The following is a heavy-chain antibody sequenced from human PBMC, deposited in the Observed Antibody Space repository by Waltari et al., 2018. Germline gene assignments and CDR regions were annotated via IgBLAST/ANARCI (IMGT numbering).Heavy chain of an antibody. CDR2: IYTSGST. V-gene: IGHV4-4*07. Sequence: QVQLQESGPGLVKPSETLSLTCTVSGGSISSYYWSWIRPPAGKGLEWIGRIYTSGSTNYNPSLKSRVTMSVDTSKNQFSLKLSSVTAADTAVYYCARDQEGYSSSHFDYWGQGTLVTVSS. J-gene: IGHJ4*02. CDR1: GGSISSYY. CDR3: ARDQEGYSSSHFDY. D-gene: IGHD6-6*01.